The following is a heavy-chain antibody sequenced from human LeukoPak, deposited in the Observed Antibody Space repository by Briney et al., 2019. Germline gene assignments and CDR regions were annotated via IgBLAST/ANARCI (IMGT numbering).Heavy chain of an antibody. J-gene: IGHJ4*02. D-gene: IGHD1-1*01. V-gene: IGHV3-48*02. CDR2: ISSSSSTI. CDR3: ARSPLGLERLNIDY. Sequence: GGSLRLSCAASGFTFSSYSMNWVRQAPGKGLEWVSYISSSSSTIYYADSVKGRFSISRDNARNALYLQMNGLRDEDTAVYYCARSPLGLERLNIDYWGQGTLVAVSS. CDR1: GFTFSSYS.